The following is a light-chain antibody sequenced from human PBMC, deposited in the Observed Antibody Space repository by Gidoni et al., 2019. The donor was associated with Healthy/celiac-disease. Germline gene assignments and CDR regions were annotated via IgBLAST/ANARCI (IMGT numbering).Light chain of an antibody. J-gene: IGLJ3*02. CDR2: EGS. V-gene: IGLV2-23*01. CDR1: SSDVGIYNL. CDR3: CSYAGSSTWV. Sequence: QSALTQPASVSGSPGPSITISCPGTSSDVGIYNLVSWYQQHPGKAPTRMIYEGSKLPSGVSNRFSGSKSGNTTSLTISGLQAEDEADYYCCSYAGSSTWVFGGGTKLTVL.